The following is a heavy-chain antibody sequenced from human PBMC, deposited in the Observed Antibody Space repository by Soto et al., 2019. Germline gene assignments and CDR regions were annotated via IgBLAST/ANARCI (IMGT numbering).Heavy chain of an antibody. CDR2: ISYSGST. CDR1: GGSISIGDYY. J-gene: IGHJ5*02. D-gene: IGHD4-17*01. Sequence: PSETLSLTCTVSGGSISIGDYYWSWIRQPPGKGLEWLGYISYSGSTYYNPSLKSRLTMSVDTSKNQFSLKLSSVTAADTAVYYCARVATVTTNWFDPWGQGTLVTVSS. V-gene: IGHV4-30-4*01. CDR3: ARVATVTTNWFDP.